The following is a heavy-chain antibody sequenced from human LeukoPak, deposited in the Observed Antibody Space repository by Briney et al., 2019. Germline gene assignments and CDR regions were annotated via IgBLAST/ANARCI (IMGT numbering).Heavy chain of an antibody. Sequence: GASVKVSCKASGYIFSTYGISWVRQAPGQGLEWMGCISGYNGNTNYAQKFQGRVTITADESTSTAYMELSSLRSEDTAVYYCARDYGSGSRLHDYWGQGTLVTVSS. D-gene: IGHD3-10*01. V-gene: IGHV1-18*01. CDR1: GYIFSTYG. J-gene: IGHJ4*02. CDR3: ARDYGSGSRLHDY. CDR2: ISGYNGNT.